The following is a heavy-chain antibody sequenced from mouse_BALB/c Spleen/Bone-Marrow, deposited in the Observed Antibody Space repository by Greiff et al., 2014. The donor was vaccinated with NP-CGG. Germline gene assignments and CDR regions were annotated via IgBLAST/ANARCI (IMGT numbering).Heavy chain of an antibody. Sequence: VQLKESGGALVQPGGSRKLSCAASGFTFSDYGMAWVRQAPGKGPEWVAFISNLAYSNYHTDTVTGRFTISRENAKNTLYLEMSSLRSEDTAMYYCARETTRGAMDYWGQGTSVTVSS. CDR1: GFTFSDYG. D-gene: IGHD2-1*01. V-gene: IGHV5-15*02. J-gene: IGHJ4*01. CDR3: ARETTRGAMDY. CDR2: ISNLAYSN.